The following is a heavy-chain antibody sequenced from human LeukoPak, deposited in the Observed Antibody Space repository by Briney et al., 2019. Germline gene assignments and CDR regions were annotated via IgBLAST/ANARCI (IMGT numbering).Heavy chain of an antibody. J-gene: IGHJ3*02. CDR2: ISGSGGST. CDR3: AKAPNIIAAAAHDAFDI. D-gene: IGHD6-13*01. Sequence: QPGGSLRLSCAASGFTFSSYAMSWVRQAPGKGLEWVSAISGSGGSTYYADSVKGRFTISRDNSKNTLYLQMNSLRAEDTAVYYCAKAPNIIAAAAHDAFDIWGQGTMVTVSS. V-gene: IGHV3-23*01. CDR1: GFTFSSYA.